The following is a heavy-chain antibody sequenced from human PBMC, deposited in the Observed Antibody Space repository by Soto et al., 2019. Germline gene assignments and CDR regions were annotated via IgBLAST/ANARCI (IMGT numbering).Heavy chain of an antibody. D-gene: IGHD3-9*01. Sequence: PVGSLRLSCAASGFTFSSYAISLSRQAPGKGLEWVSAIRGSGGSKYYEDSVKGTITISRDNTKNTLYLQMNTLRDEDTAVYYYAKHHRRQVIMYYFDYWGQGTLVTVSS. V-gene: IGHV3-23*01. J-gene: IGHJ4*02. CDR3: AKHHRRQVIMYYFDY. CDR2: IRGSGGSK. CDR1: GFTFSSYA.